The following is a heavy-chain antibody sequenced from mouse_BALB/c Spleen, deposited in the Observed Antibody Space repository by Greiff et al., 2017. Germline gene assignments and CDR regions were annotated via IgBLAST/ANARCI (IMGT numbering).Heavy chain of an antibody. CDR3: ARLRGSYAMDY. CDR2: ISSGSSNI. Sequence: EVQLVESGGGLVQPGGSRKLSCAASGFTFSSFGMHWVRQAPEKGLEWVAYISSGSSNIYYADTVKGRFTISRDNPKNTLFLQMTSLSSEDTAMYYCARLRGSYAMDYWGQGTSVTVSS. J-gene: IGHJ4*01. CDR1: GFTFSSFG. V-gene: IGHV5-17*02. D-gene: IGHD1-1*01.